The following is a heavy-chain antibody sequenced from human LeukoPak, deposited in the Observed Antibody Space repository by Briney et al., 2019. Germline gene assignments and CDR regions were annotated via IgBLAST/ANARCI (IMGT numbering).Heavy chain of an antibody. J-gene: IGHJ3*02. D-gene: IGHD3-22*01. V-gene: IGHV4-4*09. Sequence: PSETLSLTCTVSGGSISSYYWSWIRQPPGKGLEWIGYIYTSGSTNYNPSLKSRVTISVDTSKNQFSLKLSSVTAADTAVYYCARLPVVDSPYYYDSSGDSSWYAFDIWGQGTMVTVSS. CDR2: IYTSGST. CDR3: ARLPVVDSPYYYDSSGDSSWYAFDI. CDR1: GGSISSYY.